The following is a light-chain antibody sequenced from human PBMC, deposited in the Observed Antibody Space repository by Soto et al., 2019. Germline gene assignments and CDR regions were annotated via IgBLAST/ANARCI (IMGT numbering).Light chain of an antibody. CDR1: QSISSR. J-gene: IGKJ4*01. V-gene: IGKV1-5*03. CDR2: KAS. CDR3: QQYNSYPLT. Sequence: DIQMTQSPSTLSASVGDRVTITCRASQSISSRLAWYQQKPGKAPKLLIYKASSLESGVPLRFSGGGSGTEFTLTISSLQPDDLATYYCQQYNSYPLTFGGGTKVEIK.